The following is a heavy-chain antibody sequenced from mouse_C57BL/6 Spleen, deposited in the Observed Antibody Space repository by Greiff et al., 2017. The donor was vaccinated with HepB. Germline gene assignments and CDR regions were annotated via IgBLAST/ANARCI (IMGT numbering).Heavy chain of an antibody. CDR1: GYTFTSYW. D-gene: IGHD2-4*01. CDR3: ARSPYYDYDGGFAY. V-gene: IGHV1-59*01. CDR2: IDPSDSYT. J-gene: IGHJ3*01. Sequence: QVQLQQPGAELVRPGTSVKLSYKASGYTFTSYWMHWVKQRPGQGLEWIGVIDPSDSYTNYNQKFKGKATLTVDTSSSTAYMQLSSLTSEDSAVYYCARSPYYDYDGGFAYWGQGTLVTVSA.